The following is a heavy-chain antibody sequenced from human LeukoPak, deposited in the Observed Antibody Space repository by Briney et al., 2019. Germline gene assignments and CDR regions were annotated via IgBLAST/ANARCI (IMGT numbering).Heavy chain of an antibody. CDR2: INYSGSA. Sequence: PSETLSLTCNVSSGAISDYYWSWIRQPPGKGLEWIGYINYSGSAFYNPSVKSRVTISVDTSKNQFSLKLNSVTAADTAVYYCARAYYGDFFDYWGQGTLVTVSS. J-gene: IGHJ4*02. V-gene: IGHV4-59*08. D-gene: IGHD4-17*01. CDR3: ARAYYGDFFDY. CDR1: SGAISDYY.